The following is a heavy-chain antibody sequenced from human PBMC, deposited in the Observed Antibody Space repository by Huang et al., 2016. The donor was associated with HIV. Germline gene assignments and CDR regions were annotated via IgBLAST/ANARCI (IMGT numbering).Heavy chain of an antibody. Sequence: QLQLQESGPGLVKPSETLSLTCTVSGGSIRSDNYYWGWIRQPPGKGLEWIGRIYYSGSTYYNPSLKSRVTITVETSKNECSLKMRSVTAADTAVYYCARLPGSITMIRGIITDPYWGQGTLVTVSS. CDR1: GGSIRSDNYY. V-gene: IGHV4-39*01. CDR2: IYYSGST. CDR3: ARLPGSITMIRGIITDPY. J-gene: IGHJ4*02. D-gene: IGHD3-10*01.